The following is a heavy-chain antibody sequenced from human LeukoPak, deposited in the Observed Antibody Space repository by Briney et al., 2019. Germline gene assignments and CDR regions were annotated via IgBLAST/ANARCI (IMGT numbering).Heavy chain of an antibody. V-gene: IGHV1-2*02. J-gene: IGHJ4*02. CDR2: INGNSGGT. Sequence: ASVKVSCKSSGYTFTGYYVHWVRHAPGQGLEWMGWINGNSGGTKYAQKFQGRVTMTRDTSISTAYMELSRVRSDDTAVYFCARDQATVATPLWDHWGQGTLVTVSS. CDR1: GYTFTGYY. CDR3: ARDQATVATPLWDH. D-gene: IGHD4-23*01.